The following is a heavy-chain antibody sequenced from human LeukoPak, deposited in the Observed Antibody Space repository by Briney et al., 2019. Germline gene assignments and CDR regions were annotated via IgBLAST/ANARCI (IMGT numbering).Heavy chain of an antibody. CDR1: RFTFSSYS. D-gene: IGHD5-24*01. CDR3: AKSREGVPTRCLDS. CDR2: ITSTSSSV. V-gene: IGHV3-48*01. J-gene: IGHJ4*02. Sequence: GGSLRLSCAASRFTFSSYSMNWVRQAPGKGLEWVSYITSTSSSVSYADSVKGRFTISRDTSTNTLYLQMDSLRAEDTAVYYCAKSREGVPTRCLDSWGQGTLVTVSS.